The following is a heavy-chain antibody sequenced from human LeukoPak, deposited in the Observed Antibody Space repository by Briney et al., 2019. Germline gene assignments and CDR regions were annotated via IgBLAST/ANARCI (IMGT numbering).Heavy chain of an antibody. CDR3: AHREVGGYSYGSEFDY. CDR2: IYRDDDK. CDR1: GFSLSTSGVG. Sequence: PTLVNPTQTLTLTCTFSGFSLSTSGVGVGWIRQPPGKALEWLALIYRDDDKRYSPSLKSRLTITKDTSKNQVVLTMTNMDPVETATYYCAHREVGGYSYGSEFDYWGQGTLVTVSS. J-gene: IGHJ4*02. V-gene: IGHV2-5*02. D-gene: IGHD5-18*01.